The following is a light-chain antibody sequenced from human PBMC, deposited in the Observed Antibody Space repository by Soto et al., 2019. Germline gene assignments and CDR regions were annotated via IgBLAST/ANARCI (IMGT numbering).Light chain of an antibody. CDR2: GAA. CDR3: QQYYRGYT. Sequence: EIVMTQSPAALSVSPGERATLSCRASQSVDSKLAWYQQKPGQAPRLLISGAATRATGLSARFSGSGSGTEFTLTITSLQHDDFAVYYCQQYYRGYTFGQGTKLEI. CDR1: QSVDSK. J-gene: IGKJ2*01. V-gene: IGKV3-15*01.